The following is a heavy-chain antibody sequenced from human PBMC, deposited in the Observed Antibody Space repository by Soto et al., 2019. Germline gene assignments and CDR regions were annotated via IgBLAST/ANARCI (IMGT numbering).Heavy chain of an antibody. V-gene: IGHV3-66*01. J-gene: IGHJ4*02. CDR1: GFTVSSKY. Sequence: SLRLSCAASGFTVSSKYMSWVRQAPGKGLEWVSLIQSGGPTYYADSVKGRFTISRDTSENTLHLQMDSLRAEDTAVYYCARVRLGHAYFDYWGQGTLVTVSS. D-gene: IGHD7-27*01. CDR3: ARVRLGHAYFDY. CDR2: IQSGGPT.